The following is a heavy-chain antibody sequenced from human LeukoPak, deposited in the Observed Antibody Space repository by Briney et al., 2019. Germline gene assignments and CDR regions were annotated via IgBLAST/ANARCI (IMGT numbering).Heavy chain of an antibody. CDR2: INHNGNVN. Sequence: GGSLRLSCAASGFTFSNYWMNWARQAPGKGLEWVASINHNGNVNYYVDSVKGRFTISRDNAKHSLYLQMSNLRAEDTAVYYWARGGGLDVSGQGATVTVSS. D-gene: IGHD3-16*01. J-gene: IGHJ6*02. CDR1: GFTFSNYW. CDR3: ARGGGLDV. V-gene: IGHV3-7*03.